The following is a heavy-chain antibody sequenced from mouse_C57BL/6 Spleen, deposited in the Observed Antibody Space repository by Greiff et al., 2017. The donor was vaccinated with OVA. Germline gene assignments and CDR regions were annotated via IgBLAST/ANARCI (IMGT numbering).Heavy chain of an antibody. CDR1: GYAFSSSW. Sequence: QVQLKESGPELVKPGASVKISCKASGYAFSSSWMNWVKQRPGKGLEWIGRIYPGDGDTNYNGKFKGKATLTADKSSSTAYMQLSSLTSEDSAVYFCARTLYGSSPYYFDYWGQGTTLTVSS. J-gene: IGHJ2*01. CDR3: ARTLYGSSPYYFDY. CDR2: IYPGDGDT. D-gene: IGHD1-1*01. V-gene: IGHV1-82*01.